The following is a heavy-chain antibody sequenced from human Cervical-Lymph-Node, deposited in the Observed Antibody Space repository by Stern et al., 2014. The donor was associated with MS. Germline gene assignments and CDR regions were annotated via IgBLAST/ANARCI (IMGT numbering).Heavy chain of an antibody. CDR3: ARDVTTGTSEFDY. CDR1: GFTFSWYA. V-gene: IGHV3-30*04. CDR2: ISYDGTKK. D-gene: IGHD4-17*01. Sequence: VQLVESGGGVVQPGRSLRLSCAASGFTFSWYAMHWVRPDPRKGVEWVAVISYDGTKKYYADSVKGRFTISRDDSKNPLYLQMNSLTTEDRAVYYCARDVTTGTSEFDYWGQGTLVTVSS. J-gene: IGHJ4*02.